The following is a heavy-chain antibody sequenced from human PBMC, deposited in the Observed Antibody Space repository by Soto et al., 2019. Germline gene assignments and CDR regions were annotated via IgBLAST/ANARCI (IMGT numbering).Heavy chain of an antibody. D-gene: IGHD3-9*01. CDR1: GYTFTSYG. Sequence: ASVKVSCKASGYTFTSYGISWVRQAPGQGLEWMGWISAYNGNTNYAQKLQGRVTMTTDTSTSTAYMELRSLRSDDTAVYYCARDGNGDILTGYGNYYYYGMDVWGKGTTVTVS. CDR3: ARDGNGDILTGYGNYYYYGMDV. J-gene: IGHJ6*04. V-gene: IGHV1-18*04. CDR2: ISAYNGNT.